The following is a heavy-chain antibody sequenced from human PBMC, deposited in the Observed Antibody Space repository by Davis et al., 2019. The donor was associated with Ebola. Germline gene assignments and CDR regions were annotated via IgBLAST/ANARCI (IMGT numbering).Heavy chain of an antibody. Sequence: PGGSLSLTCAASGFTFSTYWMSWVRQAPGKGLEWVANIKTDGNEEHYVDSVKGRFTMSRDNAKNSLYLQLDSLRAEDTAVYYCAWGYSSRRLDFWGQGTLVSVSS. CDR3: AWGYSSRRLDF. CDR1: GFTFSTYW. V-gene: IGHV3-7*04. CDR2: IKTDGNEE. D-gene: IGHD6-13*01. J-gene: IGHJ4*02.